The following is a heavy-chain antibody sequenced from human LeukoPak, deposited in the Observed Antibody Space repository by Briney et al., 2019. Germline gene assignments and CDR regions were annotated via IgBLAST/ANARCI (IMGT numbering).Heavy chain of an antibody. D-gene: IGHD3-10*01. CDR1: GGSFSGYY. CDR2: INHSGST. V-gene: IGHV4-34*01. J-gene: IGHJ4*02. CDR3: ARGESSDY. Sequence: SETLSLTXAVYGGSFSGYYWSWIRQPPGKGLEWIEEINHSGSTNYNPSLKSRVTISVDTSKNQFSLKLSSVTAADTAVYYCARGESSDYWGQGTLVTVSS.